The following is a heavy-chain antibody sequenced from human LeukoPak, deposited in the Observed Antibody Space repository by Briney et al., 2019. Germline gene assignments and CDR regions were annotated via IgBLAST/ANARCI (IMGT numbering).Heavy chain of an antibody. D-gene: IGHD6-13*01. CDR3: ARHVYSSSTDYYYYYGMDV. Sequence: PSETLSLTCTVSGGSISSSSYYWGWIRQPPGKGLEWIGSIYYSGSTYYNPSLKSRVTISVDTSKNQFSLKLSSVTAADTAVYYCARHVYSSSTDYYYYYGMDVWGQGTTVTVSS. CDR2: IYYSGST. J-gene: IGHJ6*02. V-gene: IGHV4-39*01. CDR1: GGSISSSSYY.